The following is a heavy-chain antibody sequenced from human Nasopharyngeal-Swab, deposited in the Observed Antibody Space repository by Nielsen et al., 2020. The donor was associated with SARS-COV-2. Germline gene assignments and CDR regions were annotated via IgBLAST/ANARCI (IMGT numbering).Heavy chain of an antibody. Sequence: GGSLRLSCAAFGFTFSRFGMGWVRQAQGKGLEWVSAISASGVTTYYADSVKGRFTISRDNSKSTLYLQMNSLGAEDTAAYYCAKDLNSNFLNYMDVWGKGTTVSVSS. CDR2: ISASGVTT. V-gene: IGHV3-23*01. CDR1: GFTFSRFG. D-gene: IGHD4-11*01. CDR3: AKDLNSNFLNYMDV. J-gene: IGHJ6*03.